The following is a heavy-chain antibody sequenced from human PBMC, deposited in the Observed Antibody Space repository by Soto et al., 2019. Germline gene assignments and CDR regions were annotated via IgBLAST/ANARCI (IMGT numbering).Heavy chain of an antibody. CDR1: GFTFSSYG. V-gene: IGHV3-30*18. J-gene: IGHJ6*02. CDR3: AKDWALPEAYYYYGMDV. CDR2: ISYDGSNK. Sequence: QVQLVESGGGVVQPGRSLRLSCAASGFTFSSYGMHWVRQAPGKGLEWVAVISYDGSNKYYADSVKGRFTISRDNSKNTLYLHMNSLRAEATAVYYCAKDWALPEAYYYYGMDVWGQGTTVTVSS. D-gene: IGHD3-16*01.